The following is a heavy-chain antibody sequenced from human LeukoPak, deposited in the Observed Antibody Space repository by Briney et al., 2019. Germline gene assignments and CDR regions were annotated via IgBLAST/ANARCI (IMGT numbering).Heavy chain of an antibody. J-gene: IGHJ3*01. D-gene: IGHD5-12*01. CDR2: IYHSGYT. CDR1: GGSISSRKW. Sequence: SGTLSLTCTVSGGSISSRKWWGWVRQPPGKGLDWIGEIYHSGYTNYNPSFKSRVTISEDRSRNQFSLKLTSVTAADTAIYYCAGPSYNSGGYTFDVWGQGTMVSVSS. CDR3: AGPSYNSGGYTFDV. V-gene: IGHV4-4*02.